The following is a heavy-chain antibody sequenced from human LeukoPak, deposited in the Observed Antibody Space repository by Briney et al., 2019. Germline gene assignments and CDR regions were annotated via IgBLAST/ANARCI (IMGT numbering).Heavy chain of an antibody. CDR2: TWYDGSIK. V-gene: IGHV3-33*01. CDR3: ARGFYGSGKFDY. Sequence: GGSLRLSCGASGFTFNTYAIHWVRKAPGKGLEWVAVTWYDGSIKYYADSVKGRFTISRDNTENTVYLQMNSLRAEDTAGYYCARGFYGSGKFDYWGQGTLVTVSS. J-gene: IGHJ4*02. CDR1: GFTFNTYA. D-gene: IGHD3-10*01.